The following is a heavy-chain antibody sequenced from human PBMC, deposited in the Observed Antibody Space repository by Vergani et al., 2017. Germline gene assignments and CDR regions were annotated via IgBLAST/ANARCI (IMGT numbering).Heavy chain of an antibody. J-gene: IGHJ4*02. CDR3: AKDYYYDSSGYYFDY. Sequence: EVQLVESGGGLVQPGRSLRLSCAASGFTFDDYAMHWVRPAPGKGLEWVSGISWNSGSIGYPDSVKGRFTISRDNAKNSLYLQMNSLRAEDTALYYCAKDYYYDSSGYYFDYWGQGTLVTVSS. D-gene: IGHD3-22*01. V-gene: IGHV3-9*01. CDR1: GFTFDDYA. CDR2: ISWNSGSI.